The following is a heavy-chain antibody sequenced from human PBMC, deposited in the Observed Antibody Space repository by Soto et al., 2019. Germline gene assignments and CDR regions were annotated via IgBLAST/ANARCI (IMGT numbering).Heavy chain of an antibody. CDR1: GYTFTSYG. CDR2: INAGNGNR. D-gene: IGHD6-19*01. Sequence: QVQLVQSGAEVKKPGASVKVSCKASGYTFTSYGMHWVRQAPGQRLEWMGWINAGNGNRKYSQKFQGRVTITRDTSASTAYMELSSLRSEDTTVYYCAGYLGGWTDYWGQGTLVTVSS. CDR3: AGYLGGWTDY. V-gene: IGHV1-3*01. J-gene: IGHJ4*02.